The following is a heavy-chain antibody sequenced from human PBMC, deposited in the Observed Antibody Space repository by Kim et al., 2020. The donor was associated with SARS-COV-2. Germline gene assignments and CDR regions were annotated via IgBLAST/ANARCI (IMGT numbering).Heavy chain of an antibody. CDR2: IKQDGSEN. Sequence: GGSLRLSCAASGFTFSSYWMSWVRQSPGKGLEWVANIKQDGSENYYVDSVKGRFTISRDNAKNSLSLQMNSLRAEDTAVYYCARDSPNYGDYGERDIWGERAMVTVCS. D-gene: IGHD4-17*01. CDR1: GFTFSSYW. V-gene: IGHV3-7*01. J-gene: IGHJ3*02. CDR3: ARDSPNYGDYGERDI.